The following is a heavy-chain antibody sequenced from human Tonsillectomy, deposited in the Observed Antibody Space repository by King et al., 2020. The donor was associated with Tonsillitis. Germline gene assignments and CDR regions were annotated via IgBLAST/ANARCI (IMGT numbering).Heavy chain of an antibody. V-gene: IGHV3-23*04. D-gene: IGHD6-19*01. CDR1: GFTFGDYV. Sequence: VQLVQSGGGLVQPGGSLRLSCAASGFTFGDYVMNWVRQAPGKGLEWVSSISGSGETTYYADSVKGRFTISRDNSKNTLYLQMNSLRAEDTAVYYCAKDHVTSGWWDFDYWGQGTLVTVSS. J-gene: IGHJ4*02. CDR3: AKDHVTSGWWDFDY. CDR2: ISGSGETT.